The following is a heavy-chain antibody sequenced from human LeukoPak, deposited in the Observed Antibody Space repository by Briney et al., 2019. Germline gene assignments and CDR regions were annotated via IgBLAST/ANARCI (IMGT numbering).Heavy chain of an antibody. CDR2: ISSSSSTI. J-gene: IGHJ4*02. Sequence: GGSLRLSCAASGFTFDDYAMHWVRQAPGKGLEWVSYISSSSSTIYYADSVKGRFTISRDNAKNSLYLQMNSLRDEDTAVYYCARGRYYGDYWGQGTLVTVSS. D-gene: IGHD3-10*01. CDR3: ARGRYYGDY. V-gene: IGHV3-48*02. CDR1: GFTFDDYA.